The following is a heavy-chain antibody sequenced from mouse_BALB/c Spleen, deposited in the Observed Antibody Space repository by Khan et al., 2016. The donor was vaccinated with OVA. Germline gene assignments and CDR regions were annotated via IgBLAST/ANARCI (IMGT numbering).Heavy chain of an antibody. CDR3: ARGHFYDSSYDYWYFDV. CDR2: INSGGSF. V-gene: IGHV5-6-5*01. D-gene: IGHD1-1*01. J-gene: IGHJ1*01. Sequence: EVELVESGGDLVKPGGSLKLSCAASGFTFSSYAMSWVRQTPEKRLEWVASINSGGSFYYSDSVRGRFTISRDNARNILYLQMSSLNSEDTAIYYCARGHFYDSSYDYWYFDVWGAGTTVTVSS. CDR1: GFTFSSYA.